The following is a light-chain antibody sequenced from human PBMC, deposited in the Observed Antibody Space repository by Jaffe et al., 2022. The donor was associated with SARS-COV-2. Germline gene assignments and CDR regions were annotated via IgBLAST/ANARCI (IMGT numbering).Light chain of an antibody. V-gene: IGKV3-20*01. CDR1: QSVSGRY. J-gene: IGKJ2*01. Sequence: EIVLTQSPGTLSLSPGERATLSCRASQSVSGRYLAWYQQKPGQAPRLLIYGASSRATGIPDRFSGSASGTDFTLTISRLEPEDFAVYYCQQYANTPPYTFGQGTKLEIK. CDR2: GAS. CDR3: QQYANTPPYT.